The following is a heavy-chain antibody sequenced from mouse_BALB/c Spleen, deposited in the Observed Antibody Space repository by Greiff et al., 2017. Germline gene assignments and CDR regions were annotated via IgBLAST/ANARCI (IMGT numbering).Heavy chain of an antibody. CDR2: ISYSGST. CDR3: ARAAYDWFAY. CDR1: GYSITSDYA. V-gene: IGHV3-2*02. J-gene: IGHJ3*01. D-gene: IGHD1-1*01. Sequence: EVQGVESGPGLVKPSQSLSLTCTVTGYSITSDYAWNWIRQFPGNKLEWMGYISYSGSTSYNPSLKSRISITRDTSKNQFFLQLNSVTTEDTATYYCARAAYDWFAYWGQGTLVTVSA.